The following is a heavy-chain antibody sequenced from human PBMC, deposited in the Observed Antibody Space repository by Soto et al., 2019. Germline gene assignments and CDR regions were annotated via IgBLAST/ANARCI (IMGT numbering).Heavy chain of an antibody. V-gene: IGHV1-8*01. J-gene: IGHJ6*02. CDR1: GYTFTSYD. CDR3: ARVTPITIFGVVHPWYYGMDV. D-gene: IGHD3-3*01. CDR2: MNPNSGNT. Sequence: ASVKVSCKASGYTFTSYDINWVRQATGQGIEWMGWMNPNSGNTGYAQKFQGRVTMTRNTSISTAYMELSSLRSEDTAVYYCARVTPITIFGVVHPWYYGMDVWGQGTTVTVSS.